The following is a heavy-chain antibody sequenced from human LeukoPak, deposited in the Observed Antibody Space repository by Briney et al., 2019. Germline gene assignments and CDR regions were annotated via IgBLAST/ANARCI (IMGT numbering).Heavy chain of an antibody. D-gene: IGHD4-17*01. CDR3: ARVPSNDYGDFGYYYGMDV. CDR1: GGSISSSIYY. V-gene: IGHV4-39*07. Sequence: SETLSLTCTVSGGSISSSIYYWGWIRQPPGKGLEWIGSIYCSGSTYYNPSLKSRVTISVDTSKNQFSLKLSSVTAADTAVYYCARVPSNDYGDFGYYYGMDVWGQGTTVTVSS. CDR2: IYCSGST. J-gene: IGHJ6*02.